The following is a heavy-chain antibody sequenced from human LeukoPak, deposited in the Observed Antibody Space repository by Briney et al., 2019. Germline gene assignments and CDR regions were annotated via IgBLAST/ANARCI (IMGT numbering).Heavy chain of an antibody. V-gene: IGHV1-2*02. Sequence: ASVKVSCKASGYTFTGYYMHWVRQAPGQGLEWMGWINPNSGGTNYAQKFQGRVTMTRDTSISTAYMELSRLRSDDTAVYYCAREDDILPRRYGMDVWGQGTTVTVPS. CDR2: INPNSGGT. D-gene: IGHD3-9*01. J-gene: IGHJ6*02. CDR3: AREDDILPRRYGMDV. CDR1: GYTFTGYY.